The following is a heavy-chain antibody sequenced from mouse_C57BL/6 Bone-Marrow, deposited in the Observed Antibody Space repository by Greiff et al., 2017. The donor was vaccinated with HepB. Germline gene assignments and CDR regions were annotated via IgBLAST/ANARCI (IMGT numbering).Heavy chain of an antibody. J-gene: IGHJ3*01. CDR1: GYTFTDYY. CDR2: INPYNGGT. D-gene: IGHD2-4*01. CDR3: TRNYYDYSWFAY. Sequence: EVMLVESGPVLVKPGASVKLSCKASGYTFTDYYMNWVKQRHGKSLEWIGVINPYNGGTSYNQKFKSKTTLTVDKSSSTAYMEINRLTSEDSAVYYCTRNYYDYSWFAYWGQGTLVTVSA. V-gene: IGHV1-19*01.